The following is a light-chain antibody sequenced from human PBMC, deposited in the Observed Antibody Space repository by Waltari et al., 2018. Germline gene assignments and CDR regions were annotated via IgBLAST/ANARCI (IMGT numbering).Light chain of an antibody. V-gene: IGKV2-28*01. CDR3: MQALQTPFT. CDR1: QSLLHSNGYNY. J-gene: IGKJ3*01. Sequence: DIVMTQSPLSLPVTPGEPASISCRSSQSLLHSNGYNYLDWYLQKPGQSPQLLIYLGSTRASGVPDRFSGSGSGSDFRLKISRVEAEDVGVYYCMQALQTPFTFGPGTKVDIK. CDR2: LGS.